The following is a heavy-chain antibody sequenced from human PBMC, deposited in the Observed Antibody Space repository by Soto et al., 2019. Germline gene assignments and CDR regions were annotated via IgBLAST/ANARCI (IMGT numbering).Heavy chain of an antibody. CDR2: MNPNSGNT. CDR3: AMAVRGVNEAPYYYYYYMDV. CDR1: GYTFTSYD. J-gene: IGHJ6*03. Sequence: ASVKVSCKASGYTFTSYDINWVRQATGQGLEWMGWMNPNSGNTGYAQKFQGRVTMTRNTSISTAYMELSSLRSEDTAVYYCAMAVRGVNEAPYYYYYYMDVWGKGTTVTVSS. V-gene: IGHV1-8*01. D-gene: IGHD3-10*01.